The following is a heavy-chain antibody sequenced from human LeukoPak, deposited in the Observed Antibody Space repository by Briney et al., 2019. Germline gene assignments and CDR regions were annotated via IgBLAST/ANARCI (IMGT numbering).Heavy chain of an antibody. D-gene: IGHD3-10*02. CDR1: GGSISSSSYY. CDR3: ALDLFGELSY. Sequence: SETLSLTCTVSGGSISSSSYYWGWIRQPPGKGLEWIGSIYYSGSTYYNPSLKSRVTISVDTSKNQFSLKLSSVTAADTAVYYCALDLFGELSYWGQGTLVTVSS. CDR2: IYYSGST. V-gene: IGHV4-39*01. J-gene: IGHJ4*02.